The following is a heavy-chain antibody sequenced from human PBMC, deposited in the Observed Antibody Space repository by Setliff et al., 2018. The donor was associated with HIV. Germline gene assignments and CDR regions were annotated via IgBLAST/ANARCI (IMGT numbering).Heavy chain of an antibody. CDR1: GDPISNHY. D-gene: IGHD3-10*01. J-gene: IGHJ6*02. CDR3: ARVEAKVRGATYGMDV. Sequence: LSLTCNVSGDPISNHYWNWIRQPPGKGLEWIATIYNSGNSVSNPSRKSRVTISIDTSKNHFSLTLNSVTAADSAVYYCARVEAKVRGATYGMDVWGQGTTVTVSS. CDR2: IYNSGNS. V-gene: IGHV4-59*11.